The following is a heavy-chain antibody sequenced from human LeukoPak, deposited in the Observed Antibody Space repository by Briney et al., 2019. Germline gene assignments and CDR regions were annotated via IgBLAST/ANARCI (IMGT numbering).Heavy chain of an antibody. CDR3: ARQSRYYYMDV. CDR1: GVSISNYY. V-gene: IGHV4-59*08. J-gene: IGHJ6*03. CDR2: IFNTGST. Sequence: PSETLSLTCKVSGVSISNYYWTWIRQPPGKALEWIGSIFNTGSTNYNPSLKSRATISLDTSQNQVSLELKSVTAADTAVYYCARQSRYYYMDVWGRGTTVTVSS.